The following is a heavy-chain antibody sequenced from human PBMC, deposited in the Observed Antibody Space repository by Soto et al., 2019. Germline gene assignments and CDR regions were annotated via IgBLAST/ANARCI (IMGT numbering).Heavy chain of an antibody. CDR3: ATSIFGVVILGH. J-gene: IGHJ4*02. V-gene: IGHV4-34*01. CDR2: ISHGGDT. Sequence: QVQLQQWGAGLLKPSETLSLTCAVHGGSFSGYYWSWIRQPPGKGLEWIGEISHGGDTRYNPSLTSRVTISVDTSKNQFSLRPRSVTAADTAVYYCATSIFGVVILGHWGQGTLVTVSS. D-gene: IGHD3-3*01. CDR1: GGSFSGYY.